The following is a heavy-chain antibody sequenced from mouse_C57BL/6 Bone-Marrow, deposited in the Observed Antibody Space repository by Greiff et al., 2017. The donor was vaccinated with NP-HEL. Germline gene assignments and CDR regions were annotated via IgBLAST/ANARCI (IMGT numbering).Heavy chain of an antibody. Sequence: EVKLVESGGGLVKPGGSLKLSCAASGFTFSSYAMSWVRQTPEKRLEWVATISDGGSYTYYPDNVKGRFTISRDNAKNNLYLQMSHLKSEDTAMYYCERKKYYFDYWGQGTPLTVSS. V-gene: IGHV5-4*03. J-gene: IGHJ2*01. CDR1: GFTFSSYA. CDR3: ERKKYYFDY. CDR2: ISDGGSYT.